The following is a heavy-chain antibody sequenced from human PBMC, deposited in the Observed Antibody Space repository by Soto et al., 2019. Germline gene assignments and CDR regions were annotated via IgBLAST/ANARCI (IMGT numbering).Heavy chain of an antibody. CDR2: ISGSAGST. D-gene: IGHD3-22*01. CDR1: GFTFSSYA. J-gene: IGHJ1*01. V-gene: IGHV3-23*01. CDR3: AKEALSSGYFAEYFQH. Sequence: PGGSLRLSCAASGFTFSSYAMSWVRQAPGKGLEWVSDISGSAGSTYYADSVKGRFTISRDNSKNTLYLQLNSLRVDDTTVYYRAKEALSSGYFAEYFQHWGQGTLVTVS.